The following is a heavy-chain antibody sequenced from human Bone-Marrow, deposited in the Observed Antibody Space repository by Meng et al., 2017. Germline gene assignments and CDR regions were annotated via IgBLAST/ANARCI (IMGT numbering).Heavy chain of an antibody. CDR3: ARDVRTYGGVDY. CDR1: GFTFSYYG. CDR2: IWYDGSSK. J-gene: IGHJ4*02. Sequence: QVWLVGSGGGVVQPGRSLRLSCAPSGFTFSYYGMHWVRQAPGKGLEWVAGIWYDGSSKYYADSVKGRFTISRDNSKNTLYLQMNSLRAEDTAVYYCARDVRTYGGVDYWGQRTLVTVSS. V-gene: IGHV3-33*01. D-gene: IGHD4-23*01.